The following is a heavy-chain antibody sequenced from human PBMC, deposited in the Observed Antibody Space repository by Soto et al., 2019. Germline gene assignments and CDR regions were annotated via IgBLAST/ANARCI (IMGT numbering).Heavy chain of an antibody. CDR3: VRDSGNGWKDY. CDR1: GGSISSTNW. J-gene: IGHJ4*02. V-gene: IGHV4-4*02. CDR2: IDHSGST. D-gene: IGHD6-19*01. Sequence: QVQLQESGPGLVKPSGTLSLTCAVSGGSISSTNWWNWVRQPPGKGLEWIGEIDHSGSTNYNPSLKSRVTMSVDKPMNQSALKLSSVTAADTAVYYCVRDSGNGWKDYWGQGTLVTVSS.